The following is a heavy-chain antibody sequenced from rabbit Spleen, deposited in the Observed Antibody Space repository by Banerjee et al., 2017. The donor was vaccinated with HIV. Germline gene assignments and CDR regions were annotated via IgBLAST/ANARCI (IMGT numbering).Heavy chain of an antibody. V-gene: IGHV1S45*01. CDR2: IDAGVKGTT. Sequence: QEQLVESGGGRVQPEGSLTLTCTASGFSFNDDYVMCWVRQAPGKGLEWIACIDAGVKGTTYYASWAKGRFAVSKTSPTTVTLQMTSLTAADMATYFCARDGSGWGANFNLWGPGTLVTVS. J-gene: IGHJ4*01. CDR3: ARDGSGWGANFNL. CDR1: GFSFNDDYV. D-gene: IGHD4-1*01.